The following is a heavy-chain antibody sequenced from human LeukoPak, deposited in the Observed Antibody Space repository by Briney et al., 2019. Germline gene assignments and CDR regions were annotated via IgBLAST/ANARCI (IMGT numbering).Heavy chain of an antibody. CDR1: GFSFSSYA. CDR3: ARDGSVTTRGVIDY. CDR2: ISGGGDDT. J-gene: IGHJ4*02. V-gene: IGHV3-23*01. Sequence: GGSLRLSCAASGFSFSSYAMTWVRRAPGKGLDWVSSISGGGDDTYYADSVKGRFTISRDNSKNTLYLQMNSLRAEDTAVYYCARDGSVTTRGVIDYWGQGTLVTVSS. D-gene: IGHD4-17*01.